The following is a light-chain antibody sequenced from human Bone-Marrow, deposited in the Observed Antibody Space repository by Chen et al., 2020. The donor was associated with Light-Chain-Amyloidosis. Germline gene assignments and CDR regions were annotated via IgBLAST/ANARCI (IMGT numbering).Light chain of an antibody. V-gene: IGLV1-44*01. CDR2: DTN. CDR3: APWDDRLNGWV. J-gene: IGLJ3*02. Sequence: QSVLTQPPSASGTPGPRVTISCSGGRSNVGANGVNWYQQLPGAAPKLLICDTNRRPSGVPDRFSGSKSGTSASLAISDLQSEDEAHYYCAPWDDRLNGWVFGGGTRLTVL. CDR1: RSNVGANG.